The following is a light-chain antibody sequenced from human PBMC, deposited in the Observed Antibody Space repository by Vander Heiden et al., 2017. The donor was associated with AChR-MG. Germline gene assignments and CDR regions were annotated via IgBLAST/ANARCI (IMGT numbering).Light chain of an antibody. CDR3: CSYSTSSTVV. CDR2: EIT. V-gene: IGLV2-23*02. J-gene: IGLJ2*01. Sequence: SALTQPASVSGSPGQSITISCTGTSSDVGSYNLVSWYQQHPGKAPKLMISEITKRPSGVSNRFSGSKSGNTASLTISGLQAEDEADYYCCSYSTSSTVVFGGGTKLTVL. CDR1: SSDVGSYNL.